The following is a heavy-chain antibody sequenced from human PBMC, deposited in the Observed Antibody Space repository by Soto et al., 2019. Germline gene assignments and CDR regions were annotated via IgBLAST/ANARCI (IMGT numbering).Heavy chain of an antibody. Sequence: SETLSLTCTVSGGSISSYYWSWIRQPPGKGLEWIGYIYYSGSTNYNPSLKSGVTISVDTSKNQFSLKLSSVTAADTAVYYCARDSLAAAGTGYYYYYGMDVWGQGTTVTVSS. V-gene: IGHV4-59*01. CDR1: GGSISSYY. CDR2: IYYSGST. D-gene: IGHD6-13*01. CDR3: ARDSLAAAGTGYYYYYGMDV. J-gene: IGHJ6*02.